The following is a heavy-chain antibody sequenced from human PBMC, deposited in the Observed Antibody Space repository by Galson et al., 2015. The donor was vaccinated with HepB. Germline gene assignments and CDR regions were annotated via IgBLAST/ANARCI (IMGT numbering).Heavy chain of an antibody. CDR1: GDSVSSNSAA. D-gene: IGHD1-26*01. CDR3: ARDNVGDIPSNIHAFDI. CDR2: TYYRSKWYN. J-gene: IGHJ3*02. V-gene: IGHV6-1*01. Sequence: CAISGDSVSSNSAAWNWIRQSPSRGLEWLGRTYYRSKWYNDYAVSVKSRITINPDTSKNRFSLQLNSVTPEDTAVYYCARDNVGDIPSNIHAFDIWGQGTMVTVSS.